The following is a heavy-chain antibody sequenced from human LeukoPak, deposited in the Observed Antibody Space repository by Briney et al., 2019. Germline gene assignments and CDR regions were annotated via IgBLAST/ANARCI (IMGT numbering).Heavy chain of an antibody. CDR3: ARSPYSSGWYSTWSDY. J-gene: IGHJ4*02. Sequence: SETLSLTCTVSGGSISSNYWTWIRQPPGKGLEWIGYIYYSGITNYNPSLKSRVTISVDTSKNQFSLKLSSVTAADTAVYYCARSPYSSGWYSTWSDYWGQGTLVTVSS. V-gene: IGHV4-59*12. CDR2: IYYSGIT. D-gene: IGHD6-19*01. CDR1: GGSISSNY.